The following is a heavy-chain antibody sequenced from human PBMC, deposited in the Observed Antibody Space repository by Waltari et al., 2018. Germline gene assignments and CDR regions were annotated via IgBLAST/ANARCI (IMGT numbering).Heavy chain of an antibody. V-gene: IGHV3-66*02. CDR1: GFTVSNNY. CDR2: IYSGGYK. D-gene: IGHD3-22*01. Sequence: EVQLAESGGGLVQPGGSLRLSCAASGFTVSNNYMSCVRQAPGKVLEWVSIIYSGGYKQDADSVKGRFTISRDNSKNTRYLQMNSLRVEDTAVYYCARNPRYDSPDWGQGTLVTVSS. J-gene: IGHJ4*02. CDR3: ARNPRYDSPD.